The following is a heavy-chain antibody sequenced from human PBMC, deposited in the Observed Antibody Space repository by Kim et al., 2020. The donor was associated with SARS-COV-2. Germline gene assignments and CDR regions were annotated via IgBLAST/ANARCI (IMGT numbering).Heavy chain of an antibody. CDR1: GGSISSSNW. CDR3: ARAKYYYDNDAFDI. Sequence: SETLSLTCAVSGGSISSSNWWSWVRQPPGKGLEWIGEIYHSGSTNYNPSLKSRVTISVDKSKNQFSLKLSSVTAADTAVYYCARAKYYYDNDAFDIWGQGTMVTVSS. D-gene: IGHD3-22*01. V-gene: IGHV4-4*02. CDR2: IYHSGST. J-gene: IGHJ3*02.